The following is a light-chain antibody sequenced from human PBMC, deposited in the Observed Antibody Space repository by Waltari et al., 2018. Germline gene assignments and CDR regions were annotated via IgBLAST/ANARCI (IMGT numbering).Light chain of an antibody. V-gene: IGKV1-33*01. J-gene: IGKJ1*01. CDR1: RDINNY. Sequence: DIQMTPSPSSLSASVGDRVTITCQASRDINNYLNWYQQKPGKAPKLLIYAASTLETGVPSSFSGSGSGTDFVFTISRLQPEDIATYYCQHYDGVPPWTFGQGTRVDFK. CDR3: QHYDGVPPWT. CDR2: AAS.